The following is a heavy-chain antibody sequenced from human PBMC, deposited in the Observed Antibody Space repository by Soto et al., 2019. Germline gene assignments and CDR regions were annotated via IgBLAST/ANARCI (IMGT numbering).Heavy chain of an antibody. J-gene: IGHJ2*01. Sequence: EVQLVQSGGGLVQPGGSLRLSCTVSGFTFSSYWMHWVRQAPGEGLMWVTHIENDGSRTSYADSVKGRFTTSRDNAKNTLYLQMNSLRGEDTAVYYCARGAGGLDLWGRGTLVTVSS. CDR2: IENDGSRT. D-gene: IGHD3-10*01. CDR3: ARGAGGLDL. CDR1: GFTFSSYW. V-gene: IGHV3-74*01.